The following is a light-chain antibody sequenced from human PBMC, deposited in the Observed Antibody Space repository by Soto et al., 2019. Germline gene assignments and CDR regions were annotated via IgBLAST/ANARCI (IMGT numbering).Light chain of an antibody. J-gene: IGKJ5*01. CDR1: QSVSSSY. CDR2: GAS. Sequence: IVLTQSPGTLSLSPGKRATLSCRASQSVSSSYLAWYQQKPGQAPRLLIYGASSRATGIPDRFSGSGSGTDFTLTISRLEPEDFAVYYCQQYNNWPSFGQGTRLEIK. CDR3: QQYNNWPS. V-gene: IGKV3-20*01.